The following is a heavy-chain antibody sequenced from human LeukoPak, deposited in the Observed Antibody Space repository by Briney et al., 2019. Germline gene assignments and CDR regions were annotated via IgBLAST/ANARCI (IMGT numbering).Heavy chain of an antibody. J-gene: IGHJ4*02. V-gene: IGHV3-64*01. CDR1: GFTFSSYA. D-gene: IGHD4-17*01. CDR2: ISSNGGST. CDR3: VSSDYGDYGSFDY. Sequence: GGSLRLSCAASGFTFSSYAMHWVRQAPGKGLEYVSAISSNGGSTYYANSVKGSFTISRDNSKNTLYLQMGSLRAEDMAVYYCVSSDYGDYGSFDYWGQGTLVTVSS.